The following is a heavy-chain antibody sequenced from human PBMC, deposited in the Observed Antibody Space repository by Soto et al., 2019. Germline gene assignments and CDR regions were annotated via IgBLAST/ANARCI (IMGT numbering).Heavy chain of an antibody. CDR3: ARRAASGRHFDH. CDR2: ISSSGNSM. V-gene: IGHV3-11*01. J-gene: IGHJ4*02. CDR1: GFTFSDHY. D-gene: IGHD6-13*01. Sequence: QVQLVESGGGLVMPGESLRLSCAASGFTFSDHYMSWIRQAPGKGLEWVSYISSSGNSMYYADSVKGRFTVSRDNAENSLSRQRNGVRAVDTGVYCCARRAASGRHFDHWGQGTLVSVSS.